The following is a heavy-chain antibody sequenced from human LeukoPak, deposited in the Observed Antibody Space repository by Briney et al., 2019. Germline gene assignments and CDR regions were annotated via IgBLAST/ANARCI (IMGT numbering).Heavy chain of an antibody. CDR1: GYTFTSYY. D-gene: IGHD3-3*01. J-gene: IGHJ3*02. CDR2: INPSGGST. CDR3: ARVLRFLEWLFAFDI. V-gene: IGHV1-46*01. Sequence: GASVKVSCKASGYTFTSYYMHWVRQAPGQGLEWMGIINPSGGSTSYAQKFQGRVTMTRDTSTSTVYMELSSLRSEDTAVYYCARVLRFLEWLFAFDIWGQGTMVTVSS.